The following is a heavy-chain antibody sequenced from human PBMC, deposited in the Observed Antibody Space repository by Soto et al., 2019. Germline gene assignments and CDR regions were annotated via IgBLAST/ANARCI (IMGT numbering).Heavy chain of an antibody. CDR1: GGTFSRSA. CDR2: IIPTFGTS. D-gene: IGHD6-19*01. Sequence: QVQLEQSGAEVRKPGSSVKVSCKASGGTFSRSAINWLRQAPGQGPEWMGGIIPTFGTSNYIPKLRGRVTITADTSTNTAYMEVSSLTSEDTAMYYCARSETAGHKGFDIWGQGTMVTVSA. V-gene: IGHV1-69*06. J-gene: IGHJ3*02. CDR3: ARSETAGHKGFDI.